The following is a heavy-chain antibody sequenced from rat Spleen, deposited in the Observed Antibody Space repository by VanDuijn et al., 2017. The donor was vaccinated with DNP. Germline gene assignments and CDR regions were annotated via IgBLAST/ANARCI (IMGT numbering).Heavy chain of an antibody. CDR2: MSSGGST. Sequence: QVQLKESGPGLVQPSQTLSLTCTVSGFSLTSHTVSWVRQPPGKGLEWIAAMSSGGSTYYNSALKSRLSISRDTSKNQLFLEMTGLQADDTGTYYCARDKPTGALDVWGQGTSVTVSS. CDR3: ARDKPTGALDV. J-gene: IGHJ4*01. D-gene: IGHD4-1*01. V-gene: IGHV2-6*01. CDR1: GFSLTSHT.